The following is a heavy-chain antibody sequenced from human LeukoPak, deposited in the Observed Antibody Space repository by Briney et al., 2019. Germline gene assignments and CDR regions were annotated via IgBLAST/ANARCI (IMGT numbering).Heavy chain of an antibody. CDR3: AKGDSLRFLEWLLYGVY. V-gene: IGHV3-30*02. CDR1: GFTFSSYG. Sequence: GGSLRLSCAASGFTFSSYGMHWVRQAPGKGLEWVAFIRYDGSNKYYADSVKGRFAISRDNSKNTLYLQMNSLRAEDTAVYYCAKGDSLRFLEWLLYGVYWGQGTLVTVSS. D-gene: IGHD3-3*01. CDR2: IRYDGSNK. J-gene: IGHJ4*02.